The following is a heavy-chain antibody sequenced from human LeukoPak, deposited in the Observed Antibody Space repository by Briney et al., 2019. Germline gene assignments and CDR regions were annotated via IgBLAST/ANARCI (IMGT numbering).Heavy chain of an antibody. CDR1: GGSISSYY. V-gene: IGHV4-59*01. Sequence: PSETLSLTCTVSGGSISSYYWSWIRQPPGKGLEWIGYIYYSGSTNYNPSLKSRVTISVDMSKNQFSLKLSSVTAADTAVYYCARDKRRFYGMDVWGQGTTVTVSS. J-gene: IGHJ6*02. CDR3: ARDKRRFYGMDV. CDR2: IYYSGST.